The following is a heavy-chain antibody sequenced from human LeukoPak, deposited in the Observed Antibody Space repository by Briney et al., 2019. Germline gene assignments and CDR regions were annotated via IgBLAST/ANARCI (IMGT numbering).Heavy chain of an antibody. CDR1: GGCISSGGYY. CDR3: ARDRRFGELLDYYYYYMDV. V-gene: IGHV4-31*03. Sequence: SETLSLTCTVSGGCISSGGYYWSWIRQHPGKGLEWIGYIYYSGSTYYNPSLKSRVTISVDTSKNQFSLKLSCVTAADTAVYYCARDRRFGELLDYYYYYMDVWGKGTTVTVSS. D-gene: IGHD3-10*01. J-gene: IGHJ6*03. CDR2: IYYSGST.